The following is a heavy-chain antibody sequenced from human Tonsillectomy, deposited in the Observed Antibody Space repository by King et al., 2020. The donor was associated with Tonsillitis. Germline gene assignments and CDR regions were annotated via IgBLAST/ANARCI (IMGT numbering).Heavy chain of an antibody. J-gene: IGHJ4*02. CDR3: ARYVSGSFDY. V-gene: IGHV4-39*01. CDR2: MYETGTI. Sequence: QLQESGPGVVKSSETLSLTCTVSGGSISSGDHFWAWIRQPPGKVLEWIGYMYETGTIFYNPSLKSRITISGGTSENRFSLKLSSVTAADTAVYFCARYVSGSFDYWGQGALVTVSS. CDR1: GGSISSGDHF. D-gene: IGHD1-26*01.